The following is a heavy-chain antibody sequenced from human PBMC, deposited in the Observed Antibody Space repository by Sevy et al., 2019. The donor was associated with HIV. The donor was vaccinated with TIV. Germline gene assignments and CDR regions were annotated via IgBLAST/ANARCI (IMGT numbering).Heavy chain of an antibody. Sequence: GGSLRLSCVASRFTFTTYGMHWARQAPGKGLEWGXLXSXXGNNKYYADSVKGRFTISRDNSKNMVFLQMNSLRPEDTGVYYCARDRKLGSNLDXWGQGTLVTVSS. CDR3: ARDRKLGSNLDX. D-gene: IGHD7-27*01. CDR1: RFTFTTYG. CDR2: XSXXGNNK. V-gene: IGHV3-30*03. J-gene: IGHJ4*02.